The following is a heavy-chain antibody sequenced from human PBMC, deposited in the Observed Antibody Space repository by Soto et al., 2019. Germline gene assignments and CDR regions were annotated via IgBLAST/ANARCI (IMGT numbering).Heavy chain of an antibody. CDR2: IYYTGST. J-gene: IGHJ4*02. CDR1: GGSLSSYW. V-gene: IGHV4-59*01. CDR3: ARGPGASGTYHYYFDY. Sequence: SETLSLTCTVSGGSLSSYWWSWIRQPPGKGLEWIGYIYYTGSTNYNPPLKSRVTISLDASKNQFSLKLSSVTAADTAVYYCARGPGASGTYHYYFDYWGPGTLVTVSS. D-gene: IGHD3-10*01.